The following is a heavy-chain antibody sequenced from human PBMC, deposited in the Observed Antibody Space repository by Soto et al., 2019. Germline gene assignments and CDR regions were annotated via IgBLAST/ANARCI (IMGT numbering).Heavy chain of an antibody. CDR3: ARHKLNDEQLGLLDYFDY. CDR1: GGSISSSSYY. D-gene: IGHD5-18*01. Sequence: SETLSLTCTVSGGSISSSSYYWGWIRQPPGKGLEWIGSIYYSGSTYYNPSLKSRVTISVDTSTNQFSLKLSSVTAAAAAVHYCARHKLNDEQLGLLDYFDYWAQGTQVTFS. V-gene: IGHV4-39*01. CDR2: IYYSGST. J-gene: IGHJ4*02.